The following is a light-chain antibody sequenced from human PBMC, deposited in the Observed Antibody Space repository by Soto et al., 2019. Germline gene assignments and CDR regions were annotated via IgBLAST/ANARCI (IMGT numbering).Light chain of an antibody. J-gene: IGKJ2*03. CDR2: KAS. Sequence: DIQMTQSPSTLSASVGDRVTITRRASQSINSWLAWYQQKPGKAPSLLIYKASSLETGVPSRFSGSGSGTAFTLSISSLQPDDFATYYCQQYNNWYSFGQGTKLEIK. V-gene: IGKV1-5*03. CDR1: QSINSW. CDR3: QQYNNWYS.